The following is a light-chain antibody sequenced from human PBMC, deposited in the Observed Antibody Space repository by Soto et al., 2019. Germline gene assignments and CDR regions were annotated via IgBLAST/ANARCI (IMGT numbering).Light chain of an antibody. Sequence: VIWMTQSPSLLSASTGDRVTISCRMSQGIRSYLAWYQQKPGKAPKLLIYGASTLQSGVPSRFSGSGSGTDFTLTISCLQSEDFATYYCQQYYSFPLTFGGGTKVEIK. V-gene: IGKV1D-8*01. CDR1: QGIRSY. CDR2: GAS. J-gene: IGKJ4*01. CDR3: QQYYSFPLT.